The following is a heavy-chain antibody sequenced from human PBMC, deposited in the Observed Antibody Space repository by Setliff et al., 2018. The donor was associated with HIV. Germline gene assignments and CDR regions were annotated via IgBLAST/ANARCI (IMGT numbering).Heavy chain of an antibody. J-gene: IGHJ6*03. Sequence: SETLSLTCTVSGGSISNYYWNWIRQSPGKGLEWIGYIYYSESADYNYNPSLKSRVTISVDTSKSQFSLNLSSVTAADTAMYFCARDATSEGYMDVWGKGTTVTVSS. CDR2: IYYSESADY. V-gene: IGHV4-59*01. CDR1: GGSISNYY. CDR3: ARDATSEGYMDV.